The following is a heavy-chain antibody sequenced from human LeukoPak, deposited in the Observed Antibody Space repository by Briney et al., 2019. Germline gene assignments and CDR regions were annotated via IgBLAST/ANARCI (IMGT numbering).Heavy chain of an antibody. CDR3: TSADDYGDYHDY. D-gene: IGHD4-17*01. CDR2: IRSKANSYAT. J-gene: IGHJ4*02. Sequence: GGSLRLSCAASGFTFSGSAMHWVRQASGKRLEWVGRIRSKANSYATAYAASVKGRFTISRDDSKNTAYLQMNSLKTEDTAVYYCTSADDYGDYHDYWGQGTLVTVSS. V-gene: IGHV3-73*01. CDR1: GFTFSGSA.